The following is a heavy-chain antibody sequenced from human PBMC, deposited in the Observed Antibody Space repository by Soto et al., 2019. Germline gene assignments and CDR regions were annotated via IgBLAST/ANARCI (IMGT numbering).Heavy chain of an antibody. V-gene: IGHV2-5*02. CDR2: IYWDDDK. D-gene: IGHD4-17*01. CDR1: GFSLSTSGEG. J-gene: IGHJ4*02. Sequence: QITLKESGPTLVKPTQTLTLTCSFSGFSLSTSGEGMGWIRQPPGKALEWLALIYWDDDKRYSPSMKSRLTISKETAKNQVVLKLTQMDPVDTATNYCAQRRPRYGGWGGGYFDYWGQGTLVTVSS. CDR3: AQRRPRYGGWGGGYFDY.